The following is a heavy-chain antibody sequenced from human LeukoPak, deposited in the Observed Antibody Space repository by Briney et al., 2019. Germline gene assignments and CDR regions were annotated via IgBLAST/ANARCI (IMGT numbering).Heavy chain of an antibody. CDR3: ARVPGGNSVGY. V-gene: IGHV4-31*03. Sequence: NPSETLSLTCTVSGGSISSGDYYWSWIRQHPGKGLEWIGYVHFSGSTYYNPSLKSRVTISVDTSKNQFSLKLSSVTAADTAVYYCARVPGGNSVGYWGQGTLVTVSS. D-gene: IGHD4-23*01. CDR2: VHFSGST. J-gene: IGHJ4*02. CDR1: GGSISSGDYY.